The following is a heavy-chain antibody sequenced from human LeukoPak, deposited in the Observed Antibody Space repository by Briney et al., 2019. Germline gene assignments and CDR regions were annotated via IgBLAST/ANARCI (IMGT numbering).Heavy chain of an antibody. J-gene: IGHJ6*04. CDR1: GGSIRSYY. V-gene: IGHV4-59*08. Sequence: SETLSLTCTVSGGSIRSYYWSWIRQPPGKGLEWIGYIHYSGSTNYNPSLKSRVSISVDTSKNQFSLTLSSVTATDTAVYYCARHVYGEGMVVWGKGTTVTVSS. CDR2: IHYSGST. CDR3: ARHVYGEGMVV. D-gene: IGHD4-17*01.